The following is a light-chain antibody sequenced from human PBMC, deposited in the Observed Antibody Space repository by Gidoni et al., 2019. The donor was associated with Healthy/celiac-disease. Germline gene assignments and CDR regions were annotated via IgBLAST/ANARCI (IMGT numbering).Light chain of an antibody. V-gene: IGKV1-33*01. CDR2: DAS. CDR3: QQYDSLPLT. J-gene: IGKJ3*01. Sequence: DIQMPQSPSSLSASVGNRVTTTCQASQDISNYLNWYQQKPGKAPKLLIYDASNLETGVPSRFSGSGSGTDFTFTISSLQPEDIATYYCQQYDSLPLTFGPGTKVDIK. CDR1: QDISNY.